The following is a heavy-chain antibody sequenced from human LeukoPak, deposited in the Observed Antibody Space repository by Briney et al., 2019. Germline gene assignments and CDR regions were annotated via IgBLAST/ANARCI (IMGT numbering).Heavy chain of an antibody. D-gene: IGHD3-22*01. CDR3: ARISGYGSSGYYPSTNDAFDI. J-gene: IGHJ3*02. CDR2: ISYDGSNK. Sequence: QPGGSLRLSCAASGFTFSSYAMHWVRQAPGKGLEWVAVISYDGSNKYYADSVKGRFTISRDNSKNTLYLQMNSLRAEDTAVYYCARISGYGSSGYYPSTNDAFDIWGQGTMVTVSS. CDR1: GFTFSSYA. V-gene: IGHV3-30-3*01.